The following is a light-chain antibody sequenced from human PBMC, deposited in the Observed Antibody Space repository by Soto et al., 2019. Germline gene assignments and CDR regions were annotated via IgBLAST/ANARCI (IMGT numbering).Light chain of an antibody. Sequence: DIPMTQSPSSLSASVGDRVIITCRAGQSIGAYLNWYQHKPGKAPSLLISFASTLHAGVPSRFSGSGFGTHFSLTINYLQPEDFATYYCQQTHTSPVTFGQGTKVEMK. J-gene: IGKJ1*01. CDR2: FAS. CDR1: QSIGAY. V-gene: IGKV1-39*01. CDR3: QQTHTSPVT.